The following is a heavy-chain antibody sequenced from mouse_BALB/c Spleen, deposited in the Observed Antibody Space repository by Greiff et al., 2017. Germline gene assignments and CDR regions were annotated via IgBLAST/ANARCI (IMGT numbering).Heavy chain of an antibody. CDR2: INPSTGYT. CDR1: GYTFTSYW. D-gene: IGHD1-2*01. Sequence: VQLQQSGAELMKPGASVKISCKATGYTFTSYWIEWVKQRPGHGLEWIGYINPSTGYTEYNQKFKDKATLTADKSSSTAYMQLSSLTSEDSAVYYCARWGRPLYAMDYWGQGTSVTVSS. V-gene: IGHV1S26*01. CDR3: ARWGRPLYAMDY. J-gene: IGHJ4*01.